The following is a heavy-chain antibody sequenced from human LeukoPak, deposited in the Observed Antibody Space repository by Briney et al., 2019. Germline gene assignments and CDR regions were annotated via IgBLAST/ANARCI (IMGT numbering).Heavy chain of an antibody. Sequence: GGSLRLSCEASGFTISSFGMHWVRQAPGKGLEWVSGISGSGCSTFYADSVRGRFTISRDNSKNSLYLQMNSLRAEDTAVYYCARDREVVAFDIWGQGTMVTVSS. V-gene: IGHV3-21*04. J-gene: IGHJ3*02. CDR2: ISGSGCST. D-gene: IGHD2-15*01. CDR3: ARDREVVAFDI. CDR1: GFTISSFG.